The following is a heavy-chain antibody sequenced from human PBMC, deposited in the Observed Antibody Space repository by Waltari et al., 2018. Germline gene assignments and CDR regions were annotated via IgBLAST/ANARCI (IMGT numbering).Heavy chain of an antibody. D-gene: IGHD6-19*01. CDR2: IKQYGSYK. CDR1: GFTLISFW. V-gene: IGHV3-7*01. Sequence: VQLVESGGGWVQPGGSLRLSCAASGFTLISFWLNWVRQTPGMGLEWVAVIKQYGSYKYYADSVKVRFTISRDIAKNLLYLQMNSLRAEDTAVYYCATSGWYCFDYWGQGTLVTVSS. J-gene: IGHJ4*02. CDR3: ATSGWYCFDY.